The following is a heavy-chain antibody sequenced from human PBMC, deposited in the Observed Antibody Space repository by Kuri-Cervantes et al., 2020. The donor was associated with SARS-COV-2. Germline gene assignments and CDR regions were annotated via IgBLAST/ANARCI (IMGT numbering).Heavy chain of an antibody. CDR1: GFTFSDYY. V-gene: IGHV3-11*04. CDR3: ARDACTSCHAWFYYYGMDV. D-gene: IGHD2-2*01. CDR2: ISSSSSTI. J-gene: IGHJ6*02. Sequence: GESLKISCTASGFTFSDYYMSWIRQAPGKGLEWVSYISSSSSTIYYADSVKGRFTISRDNAKNSLYLQMNSLRAEDTAMYYCARDACTSCHAWFYYYGMDVWGQGTTVTVSS.